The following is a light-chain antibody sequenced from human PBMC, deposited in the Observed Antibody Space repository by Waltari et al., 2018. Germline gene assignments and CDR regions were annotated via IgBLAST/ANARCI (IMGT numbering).Light chain of an antibody. CDR1: QSVGRS. CDR3: QHYVRLPVT. CDR2: GAS. J-gene: IGKJ1*01. Sequence: EIVLSQSPGTLSLSPGERDTLSCRASQSVGRSLAWYQQKPGQAPRLLIYGASSRATGVPDRFSGSGSGTDFSLTISRLEPEDFAVYYCQHYVRLPVTFGQGTKVEIK. V-gene: IGKV3-20*01.